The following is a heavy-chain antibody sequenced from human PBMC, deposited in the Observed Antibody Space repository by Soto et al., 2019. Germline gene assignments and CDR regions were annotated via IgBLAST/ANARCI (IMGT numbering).Heavy chain of an antibody. CDR2: IYYSGST. D-gene: IGHD2-2*01. CDR3: ARGIVVVPAAMETFDP. CDR1: GGSISSGGYY. Sequence: SETLSLTCTVSGGSISSGGYYWSWIRQHPGKGLEWIGYIYYSGSTYYNPSLKSRVTISVGTSKNQFSLKLSSVTAADTAVYYCARGIVVVPAAMETFDPWGQGTLVTVSS. V-gene: IGHV4-31*03. J-gene: IGHJ5*02.